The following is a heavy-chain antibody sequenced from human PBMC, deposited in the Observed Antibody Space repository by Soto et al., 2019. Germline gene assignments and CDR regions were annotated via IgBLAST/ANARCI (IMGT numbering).Heavy chain of an antibody. CDR1: GFTFSNFV. D-gene: IGHD6-13*01. CDR2: TSYDGKNT. CDR3: ARERAIAATGIFSY. J-gene: IGHJ4*02. Sequence: QVQLVESGGGVVQPGGSLRLSCAASGFTFSNFVMHWVRQAPGKGLEWVAATSYDGKNTDHADSVKCRFTISRDNSKNTLYLQMNSLRHEDTAVYFCARERAIAATGIFSYGGQGTLVTVSS. V-gene: IGHV3-30*04.